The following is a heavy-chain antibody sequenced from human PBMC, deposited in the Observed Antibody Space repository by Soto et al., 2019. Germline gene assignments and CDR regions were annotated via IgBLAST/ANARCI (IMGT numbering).Heavy chain of an antibody. D-gene: IGHD3-22*01. J-gene: IGHJ5*02. CDR2: ISYRGST. CDR1: AGSITTSY. CDR3: ASSGIVGREVNTWFDP. V-gene: IGHV4-59*01. Sequence: SETLSLTCTVSAGSITTSYWSWIRQPLGKALEWIGYISYRGSTNYNPSLKSRLTISIDTSKSQISLKLTSMTTADTAVYYCASSGIVGREVNTWFDPWGQGTLVTVSS.